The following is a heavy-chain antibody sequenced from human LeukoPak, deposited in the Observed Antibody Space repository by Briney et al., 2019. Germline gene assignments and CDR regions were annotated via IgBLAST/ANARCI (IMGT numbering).Heavy chain of an antibody. Sequence: PSETLSLTCAVYGGSFSGYYWSWIRQPPGKGLEWIGEIYHSGSTNYNPSLKSRVTISVDKSTNQFSLQLNSVTPEDTAVYYCARVNSAVGATPGRYYFDYWGQGTLVTVSS. J-gene: IGHJ4*02. CDR1: GGSFSGYY. CDR3: ARVNSAVGATPGRYYFDY. V-gene: IGHV4-34*01. CDR2: IYHSGST. D-gene: IGHD1-26*01.